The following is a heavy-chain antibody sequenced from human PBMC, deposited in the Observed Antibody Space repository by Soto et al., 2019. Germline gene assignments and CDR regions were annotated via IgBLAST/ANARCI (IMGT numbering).Heavy chain of an antibody. Sequence: SETLSLTCTVSGGSISSYYWSWIRQPPGKGLEWIGYIYYSGSTNYNPSLKSRVTISVDTSKNQFSLKLSSVTAADTAVYYCARDSSRDLPGTKRCLPFGWFDPWGQGTLVTVSS. CDR3: ARDSSRDLPGTKRCLPFGWFDP. CDR2: IYYSGST. J-gene: IGHJ5*02. V-gene: IGHV4-59*01. D-gene: IGHD2-2*01. CDR1: GGSISSYY.